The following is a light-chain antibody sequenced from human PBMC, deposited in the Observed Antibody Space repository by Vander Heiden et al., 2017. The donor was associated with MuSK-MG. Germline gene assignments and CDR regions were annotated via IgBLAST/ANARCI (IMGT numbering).Light chain of an antibody. J-gene: IGKJ1*01. CDR3: QQVGGSRT. CDR2: GVS. V-gene: IGKV3-20*01. Sequence: EKVLTQSPGTLSLSPGEGATLSCRASESVRSSYLDWYQQKPGQSPRLLIYGVSRRANGVPDRFSGSGSGTEFTLSSRRLEPDDFAVYYWQQVGGSRTFGQGTKVEMK. CDR1: ESVRSSY.